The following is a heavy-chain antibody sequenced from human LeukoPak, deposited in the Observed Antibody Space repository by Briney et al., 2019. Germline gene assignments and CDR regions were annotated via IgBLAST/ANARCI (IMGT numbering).Heavy chain of an antibody. Sequence: GASVKVSCKASGYTFTSYDINWVRQATGQGLEWMGWLNPNSGNTGYAQKFQGRVTMTRNTSISTAYKELSSLRSEDTAVYYGAREYGSGSRLYPYYYYYMDVWGKGTTVTISS. V-gene: IGHV1-8*02. D-gene: IGHD3-10*01. CDR2: LNPNSGNT. CDR1: GYTFTSYD. J-gene: IGHJ6*03. CDR3: AREYGSGSRLYPYYYYYMDV.